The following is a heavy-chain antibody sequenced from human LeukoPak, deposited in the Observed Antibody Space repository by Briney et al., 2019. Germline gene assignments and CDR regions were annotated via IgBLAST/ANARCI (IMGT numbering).Heavy chain of an antibody. CDR2: IYHSGNA. J-gene: IGHJ6*03. V-gene: IGHV4-38-2*01. CDR1: GYSISSGYY. CDR3: ASTPSVYYYYMDV. Sequence: SETLSLTCAVSGYSISSGYYWGWIRQPPGKGLEWIGSIYHSGNAYYNPSLKSRVTISVDTSNNQFSLKLTSVTAADTAVYYCASTPSVYYYYMDVWGKGTTVTVSS.